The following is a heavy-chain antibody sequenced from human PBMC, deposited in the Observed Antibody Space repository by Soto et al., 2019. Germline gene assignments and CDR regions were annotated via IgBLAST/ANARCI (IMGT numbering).Heavy chain of an antibody. Sequence: EVQLVESGGGLVQPGGSLRLSCAASGFSFSGHWMGWVRQAPGKGLEWVANIKQDGSEKYYADSVKGRFTISRDNAKNSLYLQMDSLSAEDTAVYYCASWTYNSGWYLDSWGQGTLVTVSS. CDR3: ASWTYNSGWYLDS. V-gene: IGHV3-7*03. J-gene: IGHJ4*02. CDR2: IKQDGSEK. CDR1: GFSFSGHW. D-gene: IGHD6-19*01.